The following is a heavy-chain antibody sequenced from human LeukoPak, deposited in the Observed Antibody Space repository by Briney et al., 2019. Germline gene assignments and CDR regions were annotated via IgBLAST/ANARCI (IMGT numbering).Heavy chain of an antibody. V-gene: IGHV4-59*01. CDR2: IYYSGST. CDR3: ARVDDSGWYLGWFDP. D-gene: IGHD6-19*01. Sequence: PSETLSLTCTVSGGSISSYYWSWIRQPPGKGLEWIGYIYYSGSTNYNPSLKSRVTISVDTSKNQFSLKLSSVTAADTAVYYCARVDDSGWYLGWFDPWGQGTLVTVSS. J-gene: IGHJ5*02. CDR1: GGSISSYY.